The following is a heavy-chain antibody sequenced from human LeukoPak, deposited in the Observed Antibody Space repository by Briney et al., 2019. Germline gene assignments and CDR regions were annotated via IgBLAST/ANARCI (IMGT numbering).Heavy chain of an antibody. CDR2: IYAGGST. CDR1: GFTVSSNY. CDR3: ARTYYSGSGTYQRWFDP. Sequence: GGSLRLSCAASGFTVSSNYMSWVRQAPGKGLDWVSIIYAGGSTYYADSVKGRFTISRDKSKNTLYLQMDSLRAEDTAVYYCARTYYSGSGTYQRWFDPWGQGTLVTVSS. D-gene: IGHD3-10*01. V-gene: IGHV3-53*01. J-gene: IGHJ5*02.